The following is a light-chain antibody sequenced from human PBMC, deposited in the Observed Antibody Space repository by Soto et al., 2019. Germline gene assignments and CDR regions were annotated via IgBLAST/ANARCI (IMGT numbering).Light chain of an antibody. J-gene: IGKJ2*01. CDR2: GAS. CDR1: QSVSSSY. CDR3: QQYGSSPGT. V-gene: IGKV3-20*01. Sequence: EIVLTQSPGTLSLSPGERATLSCRASQSVSSSYLAWYQQKPVQDHRLLIYGASSRATGIPDRFSGSGSGTDFSLTISRLEPEDFAVYYCQQYGSSPGTFGQGTKLEIK.